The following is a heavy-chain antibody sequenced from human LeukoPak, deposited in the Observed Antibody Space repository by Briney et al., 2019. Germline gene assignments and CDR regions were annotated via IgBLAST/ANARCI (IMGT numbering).Heavy chain of an antibody. CDR1: GFTFSSYE. Sequence: GGSLRLSCAASGFTFSSYELNWVRQAPGKGLEWVSYISRSGSTINYADSVKGRFTMSRDNAKNSLDLHMNSLRAEDTAVYYCARDTVVVVSPPGWFDPWGQGTLVTVSS. J-gene: IGHJ5*02. CDR3: ARDTVVVVSPPGWFDP. CDR2: ISRSGSTI. D-gene: IGHD2-15*01. V-gene: IGHV3-48*03.